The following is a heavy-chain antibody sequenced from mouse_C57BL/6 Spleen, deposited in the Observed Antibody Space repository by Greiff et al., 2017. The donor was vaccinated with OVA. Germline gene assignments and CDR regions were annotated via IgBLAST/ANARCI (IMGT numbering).Heavy chain of an antibody. Sequence: EVKLVESGEGLVKPGGSLKLSCAASGFTFSSYAMSWVRQTPEKRLEWVAYISSGGDYIYYADTVKGRFTISRDNARNTLYLQMSSLKSEDTAMYYCTREEHYSNYGYAMDYWGQGTSVTVSS. J-gene: IGHJ4*01. CDR2: ISSGGDYI. D-gene: IGHD2-5*01. CDR1: GFTFSSYA. CDR3: TREEHYSNYGYAMDY. V-gene: IGHV5-9-1*02.